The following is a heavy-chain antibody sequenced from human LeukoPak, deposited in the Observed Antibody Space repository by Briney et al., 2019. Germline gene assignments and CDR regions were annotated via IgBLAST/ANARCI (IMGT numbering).Heavy chain of an antibody. J-gene: IGHJ4*02. CDR3: ARASTKSPLRFVLLFDH. CDR1: GFNVNRNY. V-gene: IGHV3-53*01. Sequence: PGGPLRLSCTLSGFNVNRNYMGWVRQAPGKGLEWVSVIYTGGTVHYADSVKGRFTISRDDSKNTLYLQMSHLRAEDTAVYYCARASTKSPLRFVLLFDHWGQGTLVTVSS. CDR2: IYTGGTV. D-gene: IGHD3-10*01.